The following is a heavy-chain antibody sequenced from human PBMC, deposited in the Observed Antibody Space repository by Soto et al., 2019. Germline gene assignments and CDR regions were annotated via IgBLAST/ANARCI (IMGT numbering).Heavy chain of an antibody. V-gene: IGHV3-23*01. Sequence: GGSLTLSCAASGFTLTSYSMSWVRQAPGKGLEWVSVISGSGSSTYYADSVKGRFTISRDNSKNTLYLQMNSLRAADTAVYCCAKVRTPEPYYYYYGMDVCGRGTTVTVSS. J-gene: IGHJ6*02. D-gene: IGHD1-26*01. CDR2: ISGSGSST. CDR1: GFTLTSYS. CDR3: AKVRTPEPYYYYYGMDV.